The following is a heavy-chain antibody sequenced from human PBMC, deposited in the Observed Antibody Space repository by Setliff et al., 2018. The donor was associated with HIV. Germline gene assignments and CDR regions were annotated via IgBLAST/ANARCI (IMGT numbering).Heavy chain of an antibody. V-gene: IGHV1-18*01. Sequence: AASVKVSCKASGYTFTNYGVSWVRQAPGQGLEWMGWISTFDRSINYDDKFEGRITMTTDTSTSTAYMELRGLISDDTAVYYCAAEDTAMQQVDYWGQGTLVTVSS. D-gene: IGHD5-18*01. J-gene: IGHJ4*02. CDR3: AAEDTAMQQVDY. CDR2: ISTFDRSI. CDR1: GYTFTNYG.